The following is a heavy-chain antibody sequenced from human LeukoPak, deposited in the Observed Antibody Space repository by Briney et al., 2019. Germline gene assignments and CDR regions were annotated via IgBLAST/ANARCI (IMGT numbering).Heavy chain of an antibody. Sequence: GASVKVSCKASGGTFSSYAISWVRQAPGQGLEWMGGIIPIFGTANYAQKFQGRVTMTRDTSTSTVYMELSSLRSEDTAVYYCAQQPRGIAVAGINWFDPWGQGTLVTVSS. CDR1: GGTFSSYA. CDR2: IIPIFGTA. D-gene: IGHD6-13*01. J-gene: IGHJ5*02. CDR3: AQQPRGIAVAGINWFDP. V-gene: IGHV1-69*05.